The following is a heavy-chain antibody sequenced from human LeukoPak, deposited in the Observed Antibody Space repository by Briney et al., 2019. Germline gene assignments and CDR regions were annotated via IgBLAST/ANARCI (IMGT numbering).Heavy chain of an antibody. CDR2: IRSKAYGGTT. D-gene: IGHD1-14*01. J-gene: IGHJ4*02. Sequence: WIRQPPGKGLEWVGFIRSKAYGGTTDYAASVKGRFTISRDDSKSIAYLQMNSLKTEDTAVYYCTRDGTGFDYWGQGTLVTVSS. CDR3: TRDGTGFDY. V-gene: IGHV3-49*02.